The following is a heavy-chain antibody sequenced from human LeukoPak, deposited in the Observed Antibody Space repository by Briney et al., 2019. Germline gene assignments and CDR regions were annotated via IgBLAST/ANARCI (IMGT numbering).Heavy chain of an antibody. D-gene: IGHD4-23*01. V-gene: IGHV4-34*01. CDR3: ARTSTVVNSNFDY. J-gene: IGHJ4*02. CDR1: GGSFSGYY. Sequence: SETLSLTCAVYGGSFSGYYWSWIRQPPGKGLEWIGEINHSGSTNYNPSLKSRVTISVDTSKNQFSLKLSSVTAADTAVYYCARTSTVVNSNFDYWGQGTPVTVSS. CDR2: INHSGST.